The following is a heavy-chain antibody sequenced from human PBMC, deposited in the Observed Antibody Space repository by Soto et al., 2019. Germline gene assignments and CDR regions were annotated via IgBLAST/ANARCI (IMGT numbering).Heavy chain of an antibody. Sequence: ASVKVSCKASGGTFSSYTISWVRQAPGQGLEWMGGIIPIFGTANYAQKFQGRVTITADESTSTAYMELSSLRSEDTAVYYCARAAGYVWGSYRYVFDYWGQGTLVTVSS. D-gene: IGHD3-16*02. CDR3: ARAAGYVWGSYRYVFDY. CDR1: GGTFSSYT. CDR2: IIPIFGTA. J-gene: IGHJ4*02. V-gene: IGHV1-69*13.